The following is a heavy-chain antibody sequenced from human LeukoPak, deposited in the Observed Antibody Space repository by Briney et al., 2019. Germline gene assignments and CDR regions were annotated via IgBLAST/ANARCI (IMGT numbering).Heavy chain of an antibody. CDR3: ARQYRDDSGYYYFDY. D-gene: IGHD3-22*01. CDR2: INHSGST. J-gene: IGHJ4*02. V-gene: IGHV4-34*01. Sequence: PSETLSLTCGVYGGSFNNNYWSWIRQPPGKGLEWIGEINHSGSTNCNPSLKSRVTISVDKSKNQFSLKLSSVTAADTAVYYCARQYRDDSGYYYFDYWGQGTLVTVSS. CDR1: GGSFNNNY.